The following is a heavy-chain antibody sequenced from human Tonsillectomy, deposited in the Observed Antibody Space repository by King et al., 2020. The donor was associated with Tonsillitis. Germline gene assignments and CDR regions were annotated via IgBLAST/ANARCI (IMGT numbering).Heavy chain of an antibody. V-gene: IGHV4-59*08. CDR2: IHNSGST. D-gene: IGHD3-16*01. CDR1: GGSISTYY. CDR3: ARHGASFDY. J-gene: IGHJ4*02. Sequence: VQLQESGPGLVKPSETLSLTCSVSGGSISTYYWSWIRQPPGKGLEWIGYIHNSGSTNYNPSLKSRVTISADTSKNQFSLKLSSLTAADTAVYYCARHGASFDYWGQGTLVTVSP.